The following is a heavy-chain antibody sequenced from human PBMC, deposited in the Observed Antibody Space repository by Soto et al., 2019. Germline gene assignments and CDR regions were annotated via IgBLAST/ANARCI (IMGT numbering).Heavy chain of an antibody. V-gene: IGHV1-18*01. CDR2: ISGYNGQT. Sequence: QVQVVQSGPEVKKPGASVKVSCKTSGYTFTTYGISWMRQAPGQGLEWMGWISGYNGQTNYAQKFRGRVTITTDTSTSRAYMELMSLRPDDTAMYYCARDGRKQLWVEGLNAMDVWGQGTTVTVSS. CDR3: ARDGRKQLWVEGLNAMDV. D-gene: IGHD5-18*01. J-gene: IGHJ6*02. CDR1: GYTFTTYG.